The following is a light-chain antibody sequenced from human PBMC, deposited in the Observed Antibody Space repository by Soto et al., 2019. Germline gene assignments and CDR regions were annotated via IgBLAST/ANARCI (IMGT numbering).Light chain of an antibody. V-gene: IGKV1-5*01. CDR3: QQSYTTPRT. J-gene: IGKJ1*01. CDR1: QSISSW. CDR2: DAS. Sequence: DIQMTQSPSTLSASVGDRVTITSRASQSISSWLAWYQQKQGKAPKVLIYDASSLESGVPSRFSGSGSGTDFTLTSSSLEPEDFATYYCQQSYTTPRTFGQGTKVDIK.